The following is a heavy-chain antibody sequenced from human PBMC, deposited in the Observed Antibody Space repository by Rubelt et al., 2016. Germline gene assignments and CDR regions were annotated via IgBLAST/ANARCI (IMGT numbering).Heavy chain of an antibody. J-gene: IGHJ2*01. V-gene: IGHV1-3*01. Sequence: QVQLVQSGAEVKKPGASVKVSRKASGYTFTSYAMHWVRQAPGQRLEWMRWINAGHGNTKYSQKFQGRVPSTRETAASTAYMELSSLRSEDTAVYYCARSKDTAMVTDADWYFDLWGRGTLVTVSS. CDR3: ARSKDTAMVTDADWYFDL. CDR2: INAGHGNT. D-gene: IGHD5-18*01. CDR1: GYTFTSYA.